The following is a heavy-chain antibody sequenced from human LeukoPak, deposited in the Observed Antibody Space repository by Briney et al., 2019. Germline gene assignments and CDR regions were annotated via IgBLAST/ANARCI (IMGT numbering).Heavy chain of an antibody. Sequence: LPGGSLRLSCAASGFTFSSYAMHWVRQAPGKGLEWVAVISYDGSNKYYADSVKGRFTISRDNSKNTLYLQMNGLRAEDTAVYYCARDVLYYDSSGFLVLWGQGTLVTVSS. CDR1: GFTFSSYA. CDR2: ISYDGSNK. CDR3: ARDVLYYDSSGFLVL. D-gene: IGHD3-22*01. J-gene: IGHJ4*02. V-gene: IGHV3-30*04.